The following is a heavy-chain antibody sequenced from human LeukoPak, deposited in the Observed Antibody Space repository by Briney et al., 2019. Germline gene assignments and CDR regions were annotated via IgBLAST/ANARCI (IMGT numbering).Heavy chain of an antibody. V-gene: IGHV6-1*01. D-gene: IGHD3-10*01. Sequence: SPTLSLTFALFGDSVSINSAAWNWVRQSPTRGIEWLGSTYYRAKCNNYYAVSVKSRIPITPPTSKNQFSLQLNSVTPEDTAVYYCARALYGSGSYNYYYYGMDVWGQGTTVTVSS. CDR2: TYYRAKCNN. J-gene: IGHJ6*02. CDR1: GDSVSINSAA. CDR3: ARALYGSGSYNYYYYGMDV.